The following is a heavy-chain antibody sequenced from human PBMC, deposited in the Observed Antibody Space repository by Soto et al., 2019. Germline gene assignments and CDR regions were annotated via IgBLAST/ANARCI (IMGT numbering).Heavy chain of an antibody. CDR1: GFTFGDYA. CDR3: TRRKLWSYSYYFDY. J-gene: IGHJ4*02. V-gene: IGHV3-49*04. CDR2: IRSKAYGGTT. Sequence: GGSLRLSCTASGFTFGDYAMSWVRQAPGKGLEWVGFIRSKAYGGTTEYAASVKGRFTISRDDSKSIAYLQMNSLKTEDTAVYYRTRRKLWSYSYYFDYWGQGTLVTVSS. D-gene: IGHD1-26*01.